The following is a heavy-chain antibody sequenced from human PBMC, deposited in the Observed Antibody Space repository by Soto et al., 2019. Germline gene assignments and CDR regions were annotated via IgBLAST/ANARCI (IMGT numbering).Heavy chain of an antibody. Sequence: QVQLVQSGAEVKKPGSSVKVSCKASGGTFSSYAISWVRQAPGQGLEWMGGIIPIFGTANYAQKFQGRVTTTXXEXTXXAYMELSSLRSEDTAVYYCASLIDAAQNSYSGMDVWGQGTTVTVSS. CDR1: GGTFSSYA. CDR2: IIPIFGTA. J-gene: IGHJ6*02. V-gene: IGHV1-69*05. CDR3: ASLIDAAQNSYSGMDV. D-gene: IGHD6-13*01.